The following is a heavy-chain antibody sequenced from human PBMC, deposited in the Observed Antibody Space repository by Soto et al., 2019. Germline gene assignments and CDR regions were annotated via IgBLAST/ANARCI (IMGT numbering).Heavy chain of an antibody. Sequence: ASVKVSCKASGYTFTNFGISWVRQAPGQGLEWMGWISTYNGHTTSAQQLQGRLTMTTDTSTSTASMELRSLRSDDAAVYFCARDWGQKWLAYGLDVWGQGTTVTVS. D-gene: IGHD6-19*01. CDR3: ARDWGQKWLAYGLDV. CDR2: ISTYNGHT. CDR1: GYTFTNFG. J-gene: IGHJ6*02. V-gene: IGHV1-18*01.